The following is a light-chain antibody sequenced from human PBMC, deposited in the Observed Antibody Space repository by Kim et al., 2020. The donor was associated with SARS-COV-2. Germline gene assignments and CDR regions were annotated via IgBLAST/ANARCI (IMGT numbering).Light chain of an antibody. CDR1: QNIDTY. J-gene: IGKJ4*01. CDR3: QQRNSWPPAVT. CDR2: DAS. Sequence: PADRATLSCRASQNIDTYLAWYQQRPGQAPRLLVYDASNRATGVPDRFSGSRSGTDFTLTISSLEPEDFSIYYCQQRNSWPPAVTFGGGTKVDIK. V-gene: IGKV3-11*01.